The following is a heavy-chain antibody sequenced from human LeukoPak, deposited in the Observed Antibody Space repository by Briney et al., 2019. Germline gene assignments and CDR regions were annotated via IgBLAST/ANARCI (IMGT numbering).Heavy chain of an antibody. CDR3: AREDPLVAARGLDY. CDR1: GASISSGSYY. CDR2: IYTSGTT. V-gene: IGHV4-61*02. D-gene: IGHD2-15*01. Sequence: PSETLSLTCSVSGASISSGSYYWSWIRQPAGKGLEWIGRIYTSGTTNYNTTLKSRLTMSVDTSKNQFSLRLSSVTAADTAVYYCAREDPLVAARGLDYWGQGTLVTVSS. J-gene: IGHJ4*02.